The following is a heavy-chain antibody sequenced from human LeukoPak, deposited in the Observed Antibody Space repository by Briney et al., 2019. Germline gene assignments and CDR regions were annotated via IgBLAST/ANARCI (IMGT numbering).Heavy chain of an antibody. D-gene: IGHD4-11*01. CDR2: IYYTGST. Sequence: PSETLSLTCTVSSGSIRFSSYYWSWIRQPPGKGLEWIGSIYYTGSTYYNPSLKSRVTISVDTSKNQFSLKLSSVTAADTAVYYCARRGYDYSVDYWGQGTLVTVSS. CDR1: SGSIRFSSYY. J-gene: IGHJ4*02. CDR3: ARRGYDYSVDY. V-gene: IGHV4-39*07.